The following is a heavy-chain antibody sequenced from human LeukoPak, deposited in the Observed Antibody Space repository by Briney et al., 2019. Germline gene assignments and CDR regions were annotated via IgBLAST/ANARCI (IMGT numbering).Heavy chain of an antibody. CDR2: IYSGGST. V-gene: IGHV3-66*01. CDR3: ARVTYGSGTYGAFDY. D-gene: IGHD3-10*01. CDR1: GFTVSSNY. Sequence: GGSLRLSCAASGFTVSSNYMSWVRQAPGKGLEWVSVIYSGGSTYYADSVKGRFTISRDNSKNTLYLQMNSLRAEDTAVYYCARVTYGSGTYGAFDYWGQGTLVTVSS. J-gene: IGHJ4*02.